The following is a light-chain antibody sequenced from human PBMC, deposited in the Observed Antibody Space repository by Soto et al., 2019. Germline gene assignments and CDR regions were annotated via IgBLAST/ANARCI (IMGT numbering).Light chain of an antibody. J-gene: IGKJ2*01. Sequence: DIQMTQSPSTLSASVGDRVTITCRASQSISTWLAWYQHKPGTAAKLLILDASTLQGGVPSRFSASGSGTEFTLTISSLQPDDFAIYFCQQYSGFPYSFGQGTKLQIK. CDR2: DAS. CDR1: QSISTW. V-gene: IGKV1-5*01. CDR3: QQYSGFPYS.